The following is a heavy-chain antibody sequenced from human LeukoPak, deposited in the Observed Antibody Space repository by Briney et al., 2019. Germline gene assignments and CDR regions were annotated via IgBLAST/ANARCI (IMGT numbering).Heavy chain of an antibody. CDR3: ATSYDSSGCD. CDR1: GFTFSSFW. Sequence: PGGSLRLSCTASGFTFSSFWMAWVRQAPGKGLEWVANIKQDGSLQHYGDSVKGRFTISRDNAKNSLYLQMNNLRAEGTALYYCATSYDSSGCDWGQGTLVTVSS. D-gene: IGHD3-22*01. CDR2: IKQDGSLQ. J-gene: IGHJ4*02. V-gene: IGHV3-7*01.